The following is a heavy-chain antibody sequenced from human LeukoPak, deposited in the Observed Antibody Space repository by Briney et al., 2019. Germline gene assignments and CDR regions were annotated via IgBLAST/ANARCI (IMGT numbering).Heavy chain of an antibody. CDR1: GGTFSSYA. Sequence: GSSVKVSCKVSGGTFSSYAISWVRQAPGQGLEWMGGIIPIFGTANYAQKFQGRVTMTRDTSISTAYMELSSLGSEDTAVYFCARGIEAGYDYWGQGTLVTVSS. J-gene: IGHJ4*02. CDR3: ARGIEAGYDY. D-gene: IGHD5-12*01. CDR2: IIPIFGTA. V-gene: IGHV1-69*05.